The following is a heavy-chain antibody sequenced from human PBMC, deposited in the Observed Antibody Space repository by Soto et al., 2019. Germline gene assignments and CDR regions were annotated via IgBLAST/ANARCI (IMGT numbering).Heavy chain of an antibody. CDR3: AREDYYDGSGYYSY. CDR2: ISSSSDYT. J-gene: IGHJ4*02. CDR1: GFTFSDYY. Sequence: QVQLVESGGGLVKPGGSLRLSCVASGFTFSDYYMSWIRQAPGKGLEWVSYISSSSDYTNYADSVKGRFTISRDNAKNSLYLQMNSLRAEDTAVYYCAREDYYDGSGYYSYWGQGTLVSVSS. V-gene: IGHV3-11*05. D-gene: IGHD3-22*01.